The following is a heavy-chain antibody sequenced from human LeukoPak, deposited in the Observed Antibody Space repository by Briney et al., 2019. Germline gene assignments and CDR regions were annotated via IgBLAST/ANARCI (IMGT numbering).Heavy chain of an antibody. CDR2: VYSGGRT. CDR1: GFTVSSNY. J-gene: IGHJ5*02. CDR3: ARSIGATINA. Sequence: GESLRLSCAVSGFTVSSNYLGWVRQAPGKGQEWVPVVYSGGRTCSADSVKGRFTISRDNSKNTLYLQMTSLRAEDTPVYYCARSIGATINAWGQGTLVTVSS. V-gene: IGHV3-66*02. D-gene: IGHD5-12*01.